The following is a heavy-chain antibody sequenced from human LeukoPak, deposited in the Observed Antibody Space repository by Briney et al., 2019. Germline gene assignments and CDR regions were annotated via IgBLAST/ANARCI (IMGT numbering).Heavy chain of an antibody. V-gene: IGHV3-23*01. Sequence: PGGSLRLSCAASGFTFSSSAMTWVRQAPGKGLEWVSGIGGGGTGTHYADSVKGRFTVSRDNSRNTLYLQMNSLRAEDTAVYYCAKGQEYYYDSSSYCDYWGQGTPVTVSS. CDR1: GFTFSSSA. D-gene: IGHD3-22*01. CDR3: AKGQEYYYDSSSYCDY. J-gene: IGHJ4*02. CDR2: IGGGGTGT.